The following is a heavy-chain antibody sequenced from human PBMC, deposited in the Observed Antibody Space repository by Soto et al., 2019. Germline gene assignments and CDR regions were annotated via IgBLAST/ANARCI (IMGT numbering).Heavy chain of an antibody. V-gene: IGHV3-30*18. J-gene: IGHJ4*02. CDR3: ANGGRQWLVTSDFNY. D-gene: IGHD6-19*01. CDR2: VSHDGRNT. CDR1: GFTFSDYA. Sequence: VQLVESGGGVVQPGRSLRLSCAASGFTFSDYAMHWVRQAPGKGLEWVAVVSHDGRNTHYADSVKGRFTISRDSSKNTVSLEMTSPRAEDTAVYYCANGGRQWLVTSDFNYWGQGALVTFSS.